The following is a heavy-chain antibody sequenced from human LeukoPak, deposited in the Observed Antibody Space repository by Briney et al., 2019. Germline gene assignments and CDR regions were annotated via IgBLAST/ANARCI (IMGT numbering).Heavy chain of an antibody. CDR3: ASKPMYYYYYYMDV. D-gene: IGHD2-2*01. V-gene: IGHV3-74*01. Sequence: GGSLRPSCAASGFTFSNYWMHWVRQAPGKGLVWVSLINSDGTTTNYADSVKGRFTISRDNAKNTLYLQMNSLRADDTAVYYCASKPMYYYYYYMDVWGKGTTVTVSS. CDR2: INSDGTTT. J-gene: IGHJ6*03. CDR1: GFTFSNYW.